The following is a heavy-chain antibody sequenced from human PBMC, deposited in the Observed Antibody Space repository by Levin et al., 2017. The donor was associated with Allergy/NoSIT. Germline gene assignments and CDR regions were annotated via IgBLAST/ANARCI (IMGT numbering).Heavy chain of an antibody. CDR2: ISGSGGST. Sequence: GESLKISCAASGFTFSSYAMSWVRQAPGKGLEWVSAISGSGGSTYYADSVKGRFTISRDNSKNTLYLQMNSLRAEDTAVYYCAKGHIVATISYFDYWGQGTLVTVSS. D-gene: IGHD5-12*01. V-gene: IGHV3-23*01. CDR1: GFTFSSYA. CDR3: AKGHIVATISYFDY. J-gene: IGHJ4*02.